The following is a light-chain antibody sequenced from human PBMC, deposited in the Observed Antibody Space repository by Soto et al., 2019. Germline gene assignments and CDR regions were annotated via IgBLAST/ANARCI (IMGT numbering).Light chain of an antibody. CDR1: QDITTW. Sequence: DIQMTQSPSSVSASVGDRVTITCRASQDITTWLTWYQQKPGKAPKFLIYAASSLQSGVPSRFNGSGSGTDFTLTISSLQPEDFATYYCQQANSFPWTFSQGTKLDIK. CDR2: AAS. CDR3: QQANSFPWT. V-gene: IGKV1-12*01. J-gene: IGKJ2*02.